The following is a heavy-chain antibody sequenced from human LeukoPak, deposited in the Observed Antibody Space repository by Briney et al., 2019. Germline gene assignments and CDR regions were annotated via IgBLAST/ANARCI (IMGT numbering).Heavy chain of an antibody. D-gene: IGHD5-24*01. CDR3: AKEGRSLQTY. J-gene: IGHJ4*02. Sequence: GGSLRLSCAASGFTFSNYAMNWVRQAPGKGLEWVANIKEDGTETYYVDSVKGRFTISRDNAKNSLYLQMNSLRVEDTAVYYCAKEGRSLQTYWGQGTLVTVSS. V-gene: IGHV3-7*03. CDR2: IKEDGTET. CDR1: GFTFSNYA.